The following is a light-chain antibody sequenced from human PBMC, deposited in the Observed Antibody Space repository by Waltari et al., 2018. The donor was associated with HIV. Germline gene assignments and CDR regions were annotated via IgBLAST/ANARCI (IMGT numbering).Light chain of an antibody. CDR1: STASRFYQY. CDR2: DIN. Sequence: QSALTQPASVSGFLGQSINISCTGLSTASRFYQYLSWYQQHPGKIPRLIIFDINNRPSGVSDHFSGSRSGNSASLTFSGLQSGDEAHYYCASNRLDYTLIFGGGTKLTVL. CDR3: ASNRLDYTLI. J-gene: IGLJ2*01. V-gene: IGLV2-14*03.